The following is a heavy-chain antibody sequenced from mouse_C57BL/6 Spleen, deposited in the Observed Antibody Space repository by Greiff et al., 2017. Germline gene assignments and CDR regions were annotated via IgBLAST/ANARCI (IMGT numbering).Heavy chain of an antibody. V-gene: IGHV1-69*01. J-gene: IGHJ4*01. CDR3: ARRRVPDAMDY. D-gene: IGHD2-14*01. CDR2: IDPSDSYT. Sequence: QVQLQQPGAELVMPGASVKLSCKASGYTFTSYWMHWVKQRPGQGLEWIGEIDPSDSYTNYNQKFKGKSTLTVDKSSSTAYMQRSSLTSEDSAVYYCARRRVPDAMDYWGQGASVTVSS. CDR1: GYTFTSYW.